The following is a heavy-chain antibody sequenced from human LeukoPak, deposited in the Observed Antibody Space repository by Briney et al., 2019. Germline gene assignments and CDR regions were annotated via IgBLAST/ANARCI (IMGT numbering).Heavy chain of an antibody. V-gene: IGHV3-21*01. CDR1: GFTFSSYS. CDR3: ARVCANWYEDY. D-gene: IGHD6-13*01. Sequence: PGGSLRLSCAASGFTFSSYSFNWVRQVPGKGLEWVSSITTTFYTYYTDSVKGRFTISRDNAKNSLYLQMISLRAEDTAVYYCARVCANWYEDYWGQGTLVTVSS. J-gene: IGHJ4*02. CDR2: ITTTFYT.